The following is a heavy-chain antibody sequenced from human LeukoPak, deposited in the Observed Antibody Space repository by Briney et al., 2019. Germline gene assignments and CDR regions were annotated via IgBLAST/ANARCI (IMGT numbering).Heavy chain of an antibody. CDR2: IYPNDSDT. V-gene: IGHV5-51*01. Sequence: GESLKISCKGSGYSFTSYWIGWVRQMPGKGLEWMGIIYPNDSDTRYSPSFQGQVTISVDKSITTAYLQWSSLKASDTAMYYCARIEGNYYYYMDVWGKGTTVTVSS. J-gene: IGHJ6*03. CDR1: GYSFTSYW. CDR3: ARIEGNYYYYMDV.